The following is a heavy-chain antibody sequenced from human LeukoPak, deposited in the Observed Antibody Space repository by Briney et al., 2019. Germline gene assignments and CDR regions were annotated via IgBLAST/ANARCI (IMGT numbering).Heavy chain of an antibody. CDR2: ISAYNGNT. CDR1: GYTFTSYG. Sequence: ASVKVSCKASGYTFTSYGISWVRQAPGQGLEWMGWISAYNGNTNYAQKLQGRVTMTTDTSTSTAYMELRSLRSDDTAVYYCATTPRGEQQLVSFDYWGQGTLVTVSS. D-gene: IGHD6-13*01. V-gene: IGHV1-18*01. J-gene: IGHJ4*02. CDR3: ATTPRGEQQLVSFDY.